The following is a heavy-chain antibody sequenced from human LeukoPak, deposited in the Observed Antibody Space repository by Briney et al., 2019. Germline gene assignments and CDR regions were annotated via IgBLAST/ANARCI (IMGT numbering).Heavy chain of an antibody. J-gene: IGHJ4*02. Sequence: GGSLRLSCAASGFTFSSYSMNWVRQAPGKGLEWVSSISSSSSSYIYYADSVKGRFTISRDNAKNSLYLQMNSLRAEDTAVYYCARGPYGSGSYSDYWGQGTLVTVSS. D-gene: IGHD3-10*01. V-gene: IGHV3-21*01. CDR2: ISSSSSSYI. CDR3: ARGPYGSGSYSDY. CDR1: GFTFSSYS.